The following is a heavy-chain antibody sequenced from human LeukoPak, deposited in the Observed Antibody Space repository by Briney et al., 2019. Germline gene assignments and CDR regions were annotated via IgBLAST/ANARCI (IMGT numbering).Heavy chain of an antibody. V-gene: IGHV3-21*01. CDR2: ISSSSSYI. J-gene: IGHJ4*02. Sequence: TGGSLRLSCAASGFTFSSYIMNWVRQAPGKGLEWVSSISSSSSYIYYADSVKGRFTISRDNAKNSLYLQMNSLRAEDTAVYYCARDEDSSGYCDYWGQGTLATVSS. CDR3: ARDEDSSGYCDY. D-gene: IGHD3-22*01. CDR1: GFTFSSYI.